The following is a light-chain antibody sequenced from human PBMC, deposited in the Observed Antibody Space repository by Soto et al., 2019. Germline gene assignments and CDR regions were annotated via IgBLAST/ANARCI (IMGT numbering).Light chain of an antibody. V-gene: IGLV1-44*01. CDR1: SSNIGSNT. CDR3: AAWDDSLKVV. Sequence: QSVLTQPPSASGTPGQRVTISCSGSSSNIGSNTVNWYQQLPGTAPKLLIYSNNQRPSGVPDRFSGSKSGTSASVAISGLQSEDEADYYCAAWDDSLKVVFGGGTQLTVL. J-gene: IGLJ2*01. CDR2: SNN.